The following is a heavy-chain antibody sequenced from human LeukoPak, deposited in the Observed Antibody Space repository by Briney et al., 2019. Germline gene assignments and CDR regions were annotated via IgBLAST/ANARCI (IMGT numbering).Heavy chain of an antibody. CDR2: IYYSGST. V-gene: IGHV4-59*08. CDR1: GGSISSYY. Sequence: NPSETLSLTCTVSGGSISSYYWRWLRQPPGKGLEWVGYIYYSGSTNYNPYLKSRVTISVATSKNQFSLKLSSVTAADTAVYYCARQKHSNYVDYWGQGTLVTVSS. J-gene: IGHJ4*02. D-gene: IGHD4-11*01. CDR3: ARQKHSNYVDY.